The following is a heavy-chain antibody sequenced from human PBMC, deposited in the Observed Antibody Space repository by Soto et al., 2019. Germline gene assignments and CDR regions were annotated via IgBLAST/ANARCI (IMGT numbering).Heavy chain of an antibody. Sequence: QVQLVQSGAEVKKPGSSVKVSCKASGGTFSSYAISWVRQAPGQGLEWMGGIIPIFGTANYAQKFQGRVTITADESTSTAYMELSSLRSEDTAVYYCASRRGYSGDDSFSYYYGMDVWGQGTTVTVSS. J-gene: IGHJ6*02. D-gene: IGHD5-12*01. CDR1: GGTFSSYA. CDR3: ASRRGYSGDDSFSYYYGMDV. V-gene: IGHV1-69*12. CDR2: IIPIFGTA.